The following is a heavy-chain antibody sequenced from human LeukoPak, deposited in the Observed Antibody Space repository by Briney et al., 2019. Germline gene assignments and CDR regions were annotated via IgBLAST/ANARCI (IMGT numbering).Heavy chain of an antibody. CDR2: INHSGST. CDR3: ARASTVTTPDY. V-gene: IGHV4-34*01. CDR1: GGSFCGYY. Sequence: SETLSLTCAVCGGSFCGYYWSWIRQPPGKGLEWIGEINHSGSTNYNPSLKSRVTISVDTSKNQFSLKLSSVTAADTAVYYCARASTVTTPDYWGQGTLVTVSS. J-gene: IGHJ4*02. D-gene: IGHD4-17*01.